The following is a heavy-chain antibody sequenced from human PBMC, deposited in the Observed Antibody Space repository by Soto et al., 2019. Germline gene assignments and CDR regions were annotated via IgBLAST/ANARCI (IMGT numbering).Heavy chain of an antibody. V-gene: IGHV5-51*01. CDR1: GYSFTSYW. CDR2: IYPGDSDT. D-gene: IGHD3-3*01. CDR3: ARLYYDFWTSNSVFWYFDL. J-gene: IGHJ2*01. Sequence: GESLKISCKGSGYSFTSYWIGWVRQMPGKGLEWMGIIYPGDSDTRYSPSFQGQVTISADKSISTAYLQWSSLKASDTAMYYCARLYYDFWTSNSVFWYFDLWGRGTLVTVSS.